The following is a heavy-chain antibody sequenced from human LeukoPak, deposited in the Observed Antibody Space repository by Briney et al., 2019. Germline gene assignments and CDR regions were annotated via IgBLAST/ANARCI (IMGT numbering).Heavy chain of an antibody. CDR1: GGSISSGGYY. D-gene: IGHD4-17*01. CDR3: ARKATTGPTKAAFDI. J-gene: IGHJ3*02. CDR2: IYYSGST. Sequence: SQTLSLTCTVSGGSISSGGYYWSWIRQHPGKGLEWIGYIYYSGSTYYNPSLKSRVTISVDTSKNQFSLKLSSVTAVDTAVYYCARKATTGPTKAAFDIWGQGTMVTVSS. V-gene: IGHV4-31*03.